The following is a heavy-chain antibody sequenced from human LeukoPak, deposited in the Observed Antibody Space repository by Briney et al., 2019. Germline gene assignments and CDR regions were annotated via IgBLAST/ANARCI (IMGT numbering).Heavy chain of an antibody. D-gene: IGHD3-22*01. CDR1: AGSISSSSYY. CDR3: ARRGGDSSGYYPEGFDY. CDR2: IYYSGST. V-gene: IGHV4-39*01. Sequence: PSETLSLTCNVSAGSISSSSYYWGWIRQPPGKGLEWIGSIYYSGSTYYNPSLKSRVTISVDTSKNQFSLKLSSVTAADTAVYYCARRGGDSSGYYPEGFDYWGQGTLVTVSS. J-gene: IGHJ4*02.